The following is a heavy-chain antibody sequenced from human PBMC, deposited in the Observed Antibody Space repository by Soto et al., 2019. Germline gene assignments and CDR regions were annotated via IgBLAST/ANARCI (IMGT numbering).Heavy chain of an antibody. CDR1: GYSFANYC. CDR2: FYSGDSDT. D-gene: IGHD6-19*01. J-gene: IGHJ4*02. V-gene: IGHV5-51*01. Sequence: GESLKIPCKGSGYSFANYCIAWVRQMPGKGLEWMGIFYSGDSDTRYSPSFQGQVVISGDKSINTAYLQWTSLKASDTAMYYCARGSSGFYDYWGQGTLVTVSS. CDR3: ARGSSGFYDY.